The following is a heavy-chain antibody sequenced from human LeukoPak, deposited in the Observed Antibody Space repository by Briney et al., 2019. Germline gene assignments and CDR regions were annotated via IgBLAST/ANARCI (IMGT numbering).Heavy chain of an antibody. CDR1: GGSISSYY. CDR2: IYTSGST. CDR3: ARDVGLQWLVQGNYGSYHFDY. Sequence: SETLSLTCTVSGGSISSYYWSWIRQPAGKGLEWIGRIYTSGSTNYNPSLKSRVTMSVDTSKNQFSLKLSSVTAADTAVYYCARDVGLQWLVQGNYGSYHFDYWGQGTLVTVSS. D-gene: IGHD6-19*01. J-gene: IGHJ4*02. V-gene: IGHV4-4*07.